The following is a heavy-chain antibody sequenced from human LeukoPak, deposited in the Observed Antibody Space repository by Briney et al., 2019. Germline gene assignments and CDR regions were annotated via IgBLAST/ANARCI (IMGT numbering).Heavy chain of an antibody. CDR3: AKDHDYGDYVNEFLDY. CDR1: GFTFSSYG. CDR2: IRYDGSNK. D-gene: IGHD4-17*01. V-gene: IGHV3-30*02. J-gene: IGHJ4*02. Sequence: PGGSLRLSCAASGFTFSSYGTHWVRQAPGEGLEWVAFIRYDGSNKYYADSVKGRFTISRDNSKNTLYLQMNRLRAEDTAVYYCAKDHDYGDYVNEFLDYWGQGTLVTVSS.